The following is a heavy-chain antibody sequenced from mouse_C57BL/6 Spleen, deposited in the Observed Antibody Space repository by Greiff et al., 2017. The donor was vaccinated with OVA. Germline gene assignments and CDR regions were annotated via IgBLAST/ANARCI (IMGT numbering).Heavy chain of an antibody. CDR3: AREGYFDY. CDR1: GYAFPSHY. J-gene: IGHJ2*01. CDR2: INSDGGST. V-gene: IGHV5-2*01. Sequence: EVQRVQSGGGLVQPGESLKLSCESTGYAFPSHYMSWVRQTPEQRLELVAAINSDGGSTYYPDTMERRFIISRDNTKKTLYLQMSSLRSEDTAVYYCAREGYFDYWGQGTTLTVSS.